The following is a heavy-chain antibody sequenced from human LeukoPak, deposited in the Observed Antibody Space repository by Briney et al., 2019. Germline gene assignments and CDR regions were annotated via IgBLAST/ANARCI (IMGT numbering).Heavy chain of an antibody. J-gene: IGHJ4*02. Sequence: GGSLRLSCAASGFTFSSYWMHWVRQAPGKGLVWVSRINSDGSITSYADSVKGRFTISRDNSKNTLYLQMNSLRAEDTAVYYCARDGGYYYDSSGYYRDWGQGTLVTVSS. CDR2: INSDGSIT. CDR3: ARDGGYYYDSSGYYRD. CDR1: GFTFSSYW. D-gene: IGHD3-22*01. V-gene: IGHV3-74*01.